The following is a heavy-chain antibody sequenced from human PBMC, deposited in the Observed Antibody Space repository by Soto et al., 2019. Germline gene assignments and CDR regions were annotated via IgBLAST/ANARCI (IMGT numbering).Heavy chain of an antibody. CDR2: IYYSGST. Sequence: SETLSLTCTVSGGSISSSSYYWGWIRQPPGKGLEWIGSIYYSGSTYYNPSLKSRVTISVDTSKNQFSLKLSSVTAADTAVYYCASLFRYDYVWGSYPDYWGQGTLVTVSS. CDR3: ASLFRYDYVWGSYPDY. D-gene: IGHD3-16*02. CDR1: GGSISSSSYY. J-gene: IGHJ4*02. V-gene: IGHV4-39*01.